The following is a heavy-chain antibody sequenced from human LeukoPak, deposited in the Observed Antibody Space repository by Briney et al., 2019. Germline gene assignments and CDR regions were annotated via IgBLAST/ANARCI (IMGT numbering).Heavy chain of an antibody. CDR2: IIPIFGTA. Sequence: ASVKVSCKASGGTFSSYAISWVRQAPGQGLEWMGGIIPIFGTANYAQKFQGRVTITADESTSTAYMELSSLRSKDTAVYYCAIFIAARPNYYYGMDVWGQGTTVTVSS. CDR3: AIFIAARPNYYYGMDV. J-gene: IGHJ6*02. V-gene: IGHV1-69*13. CDR1: GGTFSSYA. D-gene: IGHD6-6*01.